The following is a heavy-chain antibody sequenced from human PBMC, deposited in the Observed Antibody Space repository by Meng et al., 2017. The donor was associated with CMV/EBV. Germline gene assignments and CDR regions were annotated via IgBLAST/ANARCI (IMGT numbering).Heavy chain of an antibody. D-gene: IGHD1-26*01. CDR2: IIPVFETA. CDR1: GGTFSTFA. CDR3: ARGGDSWYSDY. V-gene: IGHV1-69*12. Sequence: QVQLLQSAAEVKKPGSSVTVSCKSSGGTFSTFAVSWVRQAPGEGLEWMGGIIPVFETANYAERFQDRVTITADDSTTTAYMELSSLRADDTALYFCARGGDSWYSDYWGQGTLVTVSS. J-gene: IGHJ4*02.